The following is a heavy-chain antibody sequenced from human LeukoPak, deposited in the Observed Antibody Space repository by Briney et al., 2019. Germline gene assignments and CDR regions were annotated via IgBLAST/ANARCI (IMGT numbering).Heavy chain of an antibody. CDR2: IYYSGST. Sequence: SETLSLTCIVSGGSISTYYWSWIRQPPGKGLEWIGYIYYSGSTKYNPSLKSRVTISVDMSKYQFSLKLTSVTAADTAVYYCARSDSSGYYEWFDPWGQGTLVTVSS. V-gene: IGHV4-59*08. D-gene: IGHD3-22*01. CDR1: GGSISTYY. CDR3: ARSDSSGYYEWFDP. J-gene: IGHJ5*02.